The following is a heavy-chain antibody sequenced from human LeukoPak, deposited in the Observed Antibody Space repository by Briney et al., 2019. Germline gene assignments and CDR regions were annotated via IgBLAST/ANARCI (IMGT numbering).Heavy chain of an antibody. D-gene: IGHD3-9*01. J-gene: IGHJ5*02. Sequence: EASVKVSCKASGYTFTSYGIGWVRQAPGQGLEWMGWISAYNGNTDYAQKLQGRVTMTTDTSTSTAYMELRSLRSDDTAVYYCARRTTYYDILTGYYTDWFDPWGQGTLVTVSS. V-gene: IGHV1-18*01. CDR1: GYTFTSYG. CDR2: ISAYNGNT. CDR3: ARRTTYYDILTGYYTDWFDP.